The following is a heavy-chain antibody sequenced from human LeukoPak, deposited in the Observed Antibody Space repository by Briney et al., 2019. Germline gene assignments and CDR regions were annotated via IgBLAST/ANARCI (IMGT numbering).Heavy chain of an antibody. J-gene: IGHJ4*02. D-gene: IGHD3-3*01. CDR1: GGSISSYF. V-gene: IGHV4-4*07. CDR3: ARERLIRYDFWSGSTFDY. CDR2: IYTSGST. Sequence: SETLSLTCTVSGGSISSYFWSWIRQPAGKGLEWIGRIYTSGSTNYNPALKSRVTMSVDTSKNQFSLTLSSVTAADTAVYYCARERLIRYDFWSGSTFDYWGQGTLVTVSS.